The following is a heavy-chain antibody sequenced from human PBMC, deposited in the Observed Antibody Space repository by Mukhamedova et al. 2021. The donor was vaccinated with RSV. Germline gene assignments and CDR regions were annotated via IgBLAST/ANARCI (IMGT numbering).Heavy chain of an antibody. CDR3: TRDLAGESASWVTFDS. J-gene: IGHJ4*02. CDR2: GDT. D-gene: IGHD2-2*01. V-gene: IGHV3-66*03. Sequence: GDTQYGDPVKGRFTISRDTSKNTLYLQMDTLRPEDTAVYYCTRDLAGESASWVTFDSCGQGTLVTVSS.